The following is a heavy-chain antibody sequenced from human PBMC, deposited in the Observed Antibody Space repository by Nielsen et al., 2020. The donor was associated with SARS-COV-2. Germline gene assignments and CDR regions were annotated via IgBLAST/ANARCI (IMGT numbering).Heavy chain of an antibody. D-gene: IGHD2-15*01. V-gene: IGHV1-18*01. CDR3: VRDGRYCSGGTYYHLFNY. Sequence: ASVKVSCKASGYTFTSYGISWVRQAPGQGLEWMGWISGYNGNTNYAQNLQGRVTMTTDTSTSTAYMELRSLRSDDTAGYYCVRDGRYCSGGTYYHLFNYWGQGTLVTVSS. J-gene: IGHJ4*02. CDR1: GYTFTSYG. CDR2: ISGYNGNT.